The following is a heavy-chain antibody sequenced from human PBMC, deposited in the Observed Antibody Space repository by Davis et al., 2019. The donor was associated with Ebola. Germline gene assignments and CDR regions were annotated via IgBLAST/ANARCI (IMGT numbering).Heavy chain of an antibody. V-gene: IGHV3-11*06. Sequence: PGGSLRLSCAASGFTFSDYYMSWIRQAPGKGLEWVSYISSSSSYTNYADSVKGRFTISRDNDKNSLYLQMNSLRAEDTAVYYCARVREQHFSDYWGQGTLVTVSS. CDR2: ISSSSSYT. CDR3: ARVREQHFSDY. CDR1: GFTFSDYY. J-gene: IGHJ4*02. D-gene: IGHD3-3*02.